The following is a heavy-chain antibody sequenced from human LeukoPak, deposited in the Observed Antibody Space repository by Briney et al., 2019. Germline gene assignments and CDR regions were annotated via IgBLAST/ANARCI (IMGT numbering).Heavy chain of an antibody. J-gene: IGHJ5*02. CDR2: ISGSGGST. Sequence: PGGSLRLSCAASGFSFSSYAMSWVRQAPGKGLEWVSAISGSGGSTYYADSVKGRFTISRDNSKNTLYLQMNSLRAEDTAVYYCAKDRVVAAAGTLNWFDPWGQGTLVTVSS. D-gene: IGHD6-13*01. CDR1: GFSFSSYA. CDR3: AKDRVVAAAGTLNWFDP. V-gene: IGHV3-23*01.